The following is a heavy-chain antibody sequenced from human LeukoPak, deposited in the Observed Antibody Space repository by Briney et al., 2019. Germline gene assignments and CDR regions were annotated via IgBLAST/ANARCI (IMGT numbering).Heavy chain of an antibody. CDR2: INPSGGST. CDR3: ALAARYYYYGMDV. Sequence: ASVKVSCKASGYTFTNYYMHRVRQAPGQGLEWMGIINPSGGSTSYAQKFQGRLTMTRDTSTSTVYMELSSLRSEDTAVYYCALAARYYYYGMDVWGQGTTVTVSS. V-gene: IGHV1-46*01. CDR1: GYTFTNYY. J-gene: IGHJ6*02. D-gene: IGHD6-6*01.